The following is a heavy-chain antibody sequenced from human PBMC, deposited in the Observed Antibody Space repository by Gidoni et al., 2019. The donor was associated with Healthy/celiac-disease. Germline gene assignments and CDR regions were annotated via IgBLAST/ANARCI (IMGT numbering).Heavy chain of an antibody. CDR2: MNTNSGKT. V-gene: IGHV1-8*01. J-gene: IGHJ5*02. CDR3: ARAPTMVRGGAYWFDP. Sequence: QVQLVQSGAEVKKPGASVKVSCKASGYTFTSYDINWVRQATGQGLEWMGWMNTNSGKTGEAQKCQGRVTMTRNTSISTAYMELSSLRSEDTAVYYCARAPTMVRGGAYWFDPWGQGTLVTVSS. D-gene: IGHD3-10*01. CDR1: GYTFTSYD.